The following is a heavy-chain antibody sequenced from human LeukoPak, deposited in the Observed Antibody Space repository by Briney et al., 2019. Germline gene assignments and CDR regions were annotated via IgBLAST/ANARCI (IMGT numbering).Heavy chain of an antibody. CDR2: IYYSGST. CDR1: GGSISGSSYY. CDR3: ARPPRDY. V-gene: IGHV4-39*01. J-gene: IGHJ4*02. Sequence: SETLSLTCTVSGGSISGSSYYWGWIRQPPGKGLEWIGSIYYSGSTYYNPSLKSRVTISVDTSKNQFSLKLNSVTATDTAVYYCARPPRDYWGQGTLVTVSS.